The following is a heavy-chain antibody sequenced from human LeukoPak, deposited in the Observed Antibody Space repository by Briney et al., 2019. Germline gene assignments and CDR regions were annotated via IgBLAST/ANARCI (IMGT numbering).Heavy chain of an antibody. V-gene: IGHV4-31*02. CDR2: IYYSGST. CDR1: GGSISSGGYY. J-gene: IGHJ5*02. CDR3: ARDWVGDYAIDP. D-gene: IGHD4-17*01. Sequence: PSQTLSLTCTVSGGSISSGGYYWSWIRQPPGKGLEWIGYIYYSGSTYYNPYLKSRVTISVDTSKNQFSLKLSSVTAADTAVYYCARDWVGDYAIDPWGQGTLVTVSS.